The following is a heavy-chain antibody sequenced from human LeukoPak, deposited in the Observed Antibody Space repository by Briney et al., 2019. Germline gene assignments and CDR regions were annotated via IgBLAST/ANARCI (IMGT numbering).Heavy chain of an antibody. V-gene: IGHV3-33*08. CDR3: ARDGLELRGFIYFQH. Sequence: GGSLTLSWAAAAFTFTSYSMHWVRRAPGKGLEWVAVIWYDGSNKFYADSAKGRFTISRDNSKNTLYPQMNSLRAEDTAVYYCARDGLELRGFIYFQHWGQGTLVTVSS. CDR1: AFTFTSYS. CDR2: IWYDGSNK. D-gene: IGHD1-7*01. J-gene: IGHJ1*01.